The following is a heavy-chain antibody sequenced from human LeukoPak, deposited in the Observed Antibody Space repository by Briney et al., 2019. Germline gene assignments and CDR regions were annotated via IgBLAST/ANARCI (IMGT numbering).Heavy chain of an antibody. J-gene: IGHJ4*02. V-gene: IGHV2-5*02. Sequence: SGPTLVKPTQTLTLTCTYSGFSLSTSGVGVGWIRQPPGKALEWLALIYWDNDKRFSPSLKSRLTITKDTSKNQVVLTLTNLDPVDTATYYCTHRSNLNYVKYWGQGTLVTVSP. CDR3: THRSNLNYVKY. CDR2: IYWDNDK. D-gene: IGHD3-16*01. CDR1: GFSLSTSGVG.